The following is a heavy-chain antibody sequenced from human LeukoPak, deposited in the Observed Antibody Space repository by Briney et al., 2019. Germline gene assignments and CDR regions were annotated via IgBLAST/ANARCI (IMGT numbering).Heavy chain of an antibody. V-gene: IGHV4-39*01. D-gene: IGHD3-3*01. CDR1: GGSISSSSYY. CDR2: IYYSGST. J-gene: IGHJ6*02. CDR3: ARTHYYDFWSGYSADYYYGMDV. Sequence: PSETLSLTCTVSGGSISSSSYYWGWIRQPPGKGLEWIGSIYYSGSTYYNPSLKSRVTISVDTSKNQFSLKLSSVTAADTAVYYCARTHYYDFWSGYSADYYYGMDVWGQGTTVTVSS.